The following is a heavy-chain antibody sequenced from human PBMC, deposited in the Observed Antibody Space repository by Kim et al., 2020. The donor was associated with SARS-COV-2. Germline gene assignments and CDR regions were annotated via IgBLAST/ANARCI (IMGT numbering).Heavy chain of an antibody. CDR2: VHDSGST. CDR3: ARDYCSGRSCNRAVQH. Sequence: SETLSLTCTVSGGSISYYYWSWIRQSSGKGLEWIGDVHDSGSTNYNPSLKSRVTISLHTSKNEFSLKLNSVTAADSAVYYCARDYCSGRSCNRAVQHWGQGTVVTVSS. J-gene: IGHJ1*01. D-gene: IGHD2-15*01. CDR1: GGSISYYY. V-gene: IGHV4-59*01.